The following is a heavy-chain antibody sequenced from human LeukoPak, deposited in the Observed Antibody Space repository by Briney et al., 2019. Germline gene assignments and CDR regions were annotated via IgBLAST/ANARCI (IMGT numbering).Heavy chain of an antibody. CDR3: ARARITIFGVVTQHDY. Sequence: SETLSLTCAVYGGSFSGYYWSWIRQPPGKGLEWIGEINHSGSTNYNPSLKSRVTISVDTSKNQFSLKLSSVTAADTAVYYCARARITIFGVVTQHDYWGQGTQVTVSS. CDR1: GGSFSGYY. V-gene: IGHV4-34*01. J-gene: IGHJ4*02. D-gene: IGHD3-3*01. CDR2: INHSGST.